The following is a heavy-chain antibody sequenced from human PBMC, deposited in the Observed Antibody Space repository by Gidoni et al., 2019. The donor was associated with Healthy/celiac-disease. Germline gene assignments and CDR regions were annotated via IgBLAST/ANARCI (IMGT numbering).Heavy chain of an antibody. J-gene: IGHJ6*02. CDR2: INPSGGST. CDR1: GYTFTSYY. CDR3: ARDWGATTSAGYYYYGMDV. V-gene: IGHV1-46*01. Sequence: QVQLVQSGAEVKKPGASVKVSCKASGYTFTSYYMPWVRQAPGQGLEWMGIINPSGGSTSYAQKFQGRVTMTRDTSTSTVYMELSSLRSEDTAVYYCARDWGATTSAGYYYYGMDVWGQGTTVTVSS. D-gene: IGHD1-26*01.